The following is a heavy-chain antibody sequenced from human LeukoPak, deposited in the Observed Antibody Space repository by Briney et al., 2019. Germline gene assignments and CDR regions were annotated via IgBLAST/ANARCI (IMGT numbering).Heavy chain of an antibody. CDR1: GYTFTGYY. CDR2: INSDSGFT. CDR3: ARNFDMKGFDP. J-gene: IGHJ5*02. D-gene: IGHD3-9*01. V-gene: IGHV1-2*02. Sequence: APVKVSCKASGYTFTGYYMNWVRQAPGQGLEWMGWINSDSGFTKYAQKFQGRVTMTRDTSITTVYMDLTRLTSDDTAVYYCARNFDMKGFDPWGQGTLVTVSS.